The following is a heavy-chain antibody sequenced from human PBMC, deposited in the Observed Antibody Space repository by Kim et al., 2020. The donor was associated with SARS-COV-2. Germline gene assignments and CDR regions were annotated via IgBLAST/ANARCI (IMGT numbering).Heavy chain of an antibody. Sequence: YGQKFQGRVTMPRDTSTSRVYMELSSLRSEDTAVYYCASSYDSSGYYPDYWGQGTLVTVSS. V-gene: IGHV1-46*01. CDR3: ASSYDSSGYYPDY. J-gene: IGHJ4*02. D-gene: IGHD3-22*01.